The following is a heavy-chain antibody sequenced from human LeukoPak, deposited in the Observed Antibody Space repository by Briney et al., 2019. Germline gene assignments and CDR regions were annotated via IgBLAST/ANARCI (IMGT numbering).Heavy chain of an antibody. V-gene: IGHV3-23*01. CDR2: INAGGTDT. CDR1: GFTFSSYA. J-gene: IGHJ4*02. Sequence: GGSLRLSCAASGFTFSSYAMAWVRQAPGKGLDWLSAINAGGTDTYNADSVKGRFTISRDNPKNTLYLQMNSLRAEDTAVYYCAKGSSSGWPYYFDQWGQGTLVTVSS. CDR3: AKGSSSGWPYYFDQ. D-gene: IGHD6-19*01.